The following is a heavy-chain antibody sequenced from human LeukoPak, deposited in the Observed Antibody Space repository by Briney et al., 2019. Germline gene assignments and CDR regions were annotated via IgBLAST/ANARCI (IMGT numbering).Heavy chain of an antibody. J-gene: IGHJ4*02. CDR1: GYTFTIYA. Sequence: ASVTVSCTASGYTFTIYAMHWVRQAPGQRLEWMGWINAGNGNTKYSQKFQGRVTITRDTSASTAYMELSSLRSEDTAVYYCARARIRTGIAVAGTIDYWGQGTLVTVSS. CDR3: ARARIRTGIAVAGTIDY. V-gene: IGHV1-3*01. D-gene: IGHD6-19*01. CDR2: INAGNGNT.